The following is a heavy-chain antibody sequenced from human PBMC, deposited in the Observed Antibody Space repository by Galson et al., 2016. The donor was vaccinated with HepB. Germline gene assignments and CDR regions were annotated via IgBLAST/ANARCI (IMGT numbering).Heavy chain of an antibody. CDR1: GFTVSSNY. D-gene: IGHD3-16*01. V-gene: IGHV3-53*01. CDR3: ARNPPAVALGTWG. CDR2: IYSGGST. Sequence: SLRLSCAASGFTVSSNYMCWVRQAPGKGLEWVSVIYSGGSTSYADSVKGRFTISRDKSKNTLYLQMNSLRAEDTAMYYCARNPPAVALGTWGWGQGTLVTVSS. J-gene: IGHJ4*02.